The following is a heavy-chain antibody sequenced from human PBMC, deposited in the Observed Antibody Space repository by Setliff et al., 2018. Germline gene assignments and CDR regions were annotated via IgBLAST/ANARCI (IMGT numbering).Heavy chain of an antibody. CDR2: IYTSWST. CDR1: GDSISSRRNY. J-gene: IGHJ6*03. Sequence: SETLSLTCTVSGDSISSRRNYWGWFRQPAEKELEWIGQIYTSWSTNYNPSLKSRVTISLDTSKNQFSLSLTSVTAADTAVYYCARMSGFQYMDVWGKGTTVTVSS. V-gene: IGHV4-61*09. CDR3: ARMSGFQYMDV. D-gene: IGHD3-3*01.